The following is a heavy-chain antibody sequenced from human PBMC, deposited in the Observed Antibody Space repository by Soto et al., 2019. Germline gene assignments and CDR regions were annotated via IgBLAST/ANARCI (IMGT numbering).Heavy chain of an antibody. V-gene: IGHV1-18*01. J-gene: IGHJ6*03. Sequence: QVQLLQSGAEVKKPGASVKVSCKASGYTFSNHGITWVRQAPGQGLEWMGWIGAYNGNTHYTQSLQGRVTMTTDTSTSTAYMEMTAHRSDDTAVYYCARVPQLVGYIYYYMDVWGKGTTVTVSS. CDR1: GYTFSNHG. CDR2: IGAYNGNT. D-gene: IGHD6-6*01. CDR3: ARVPQLVGYIYYYMDV.